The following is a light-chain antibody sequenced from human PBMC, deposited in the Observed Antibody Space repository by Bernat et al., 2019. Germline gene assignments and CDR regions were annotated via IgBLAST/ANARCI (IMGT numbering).Light chain of an antibody. CDR2: DVS. J-gene: IGLJ1*01. CDR1: SSDVGGYNS. Sequence: QSALTQPATVSGSPGQSITISCAGTSSDVGGYNSFSWYQQHSGRAPKLMIHDVSNRPSGVSSRFSGSKSGNTASLTISGLQAEDEADYFCSSFTSSSTLYVFGTGTKVTVL. V-gene: IGLV2-14*03. CDR3: SSFTSSSTLYV.